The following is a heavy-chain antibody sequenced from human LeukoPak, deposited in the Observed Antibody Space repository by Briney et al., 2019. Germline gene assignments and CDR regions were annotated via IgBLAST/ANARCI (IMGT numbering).Heavy chain of an antibody. CDR1: GGSISSYY. V-gene: IGHV4-4*09. D-gene: IGHD2-21*02. CDR3: ARLREATAPFDY. Sequence: SETLSLTCTVSGGSISSYYWSWIRQPPGKGLEWIGYIYTSGSTNYNPSLKSRVTISVDTSKNQFSLKLSSVTAADTAVYYCARLREATAPFDYWAREPWSPSPQ. J-gene: IGHJ4*02. CDR2: IYTSGST.